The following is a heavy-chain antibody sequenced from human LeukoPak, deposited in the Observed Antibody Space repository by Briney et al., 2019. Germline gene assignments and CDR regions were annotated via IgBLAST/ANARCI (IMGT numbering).Heavy chain of an antibody. CDR1: GYTFTDYY. D-gene: IGHD1-26*01. Sequence: GASVKVSCKASGYTFTDYYKNWVRQAPGQGLEWMGWINPNSGGTNYAQKFQGRVTMTRDTSITTAYMELSSLRSDDTAMYYCTRALGSDYWGQGTLVTVSS. CDR3: TRALGSDY. V-gene: IGHV1-2*02. J-gene: IGHJ4*02. CDR2: INPNSGGT.